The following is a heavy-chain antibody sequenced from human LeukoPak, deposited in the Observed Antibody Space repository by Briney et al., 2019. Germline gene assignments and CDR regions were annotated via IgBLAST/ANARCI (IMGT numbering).Heavy chain of an antibody. D-gene: IGHD3-22*01. CDR2: INHSGST. J-gene: IGHJ4*02. CDR3: ARGFNYYDSSGQEEAFDY. V-gene: IGHV4-34*01. CDR1: GGSFSGYY. Sequence: SGTLSLTCAVYGGSFSGYYWSWIRQPPGKGLEWIGEINHSGSTNYNPSLKSRVTISVDTSKNQFSLKLSSVTAADTAVYYCARGFNYYDSSGQEEAFDYWGQGTLVTVSS.